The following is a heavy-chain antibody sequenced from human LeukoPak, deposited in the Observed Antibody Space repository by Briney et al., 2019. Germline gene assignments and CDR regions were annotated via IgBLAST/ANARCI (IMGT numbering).Heavy chain of an antibody. V-gene: IGHV4-59*12. CDR3: ARGNPRYFDWFDY. J-gene: IGHJ4*02. Sequence: SETLSLTCTVSGGSIGSYYWSWIRQPPGKGLEWIGYIYYSGSTNYNPSLKSRVTISVDTSKNQFSLKLSSVTAADTAVYYCARGNPRYFDWFDYWGQGTLVTVSS. CDR2: IYYSGST. CDR1: GGSIGSYY. D-gene: IGHD3-9*01.